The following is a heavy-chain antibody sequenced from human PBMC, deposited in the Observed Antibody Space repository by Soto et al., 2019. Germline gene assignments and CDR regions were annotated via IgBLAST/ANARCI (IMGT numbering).Heavy chain of an antibody. J-gene: IGHJ6*03. Sequence: GGSLRLSCAASGFTVSSNYMSWVRQAPGKGLEWVSVIYSGGSTYYADSVKGRFTISRDNSKNTLYLQMNSLRAEDTAVYYCASLYSSSDYYVDDCGKGTPATVPS. CDR2: IYSGGST. V-gene: IGHV3-66*01. D-gene: IGHD6-6*01. CDR3: ASLYSSSDYYVDD. CDR1: GFTVSSNY.